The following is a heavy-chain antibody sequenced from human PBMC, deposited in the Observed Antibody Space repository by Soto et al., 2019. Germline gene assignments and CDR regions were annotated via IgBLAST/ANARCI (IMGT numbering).Heavy chain of an antibody. D-gene: IGHD2-15*01. J-gene: IGHJ5*02. Sequence: ASVKVSCKSSGYTFTSYYLHWVRQAPGQGLEWMGIINPTDGSTIYAQKFQGRVIMTRDTSASTVYMDLSSLRSEDTAVYYCAREYCSGGSCRPDPWGQGTLVTVSS. CDR1: GYTFTSYY. V-gene: IGHV1-46*03. CDR2: INPTDGST. CDR3: AREYCSGGSCRPDP.